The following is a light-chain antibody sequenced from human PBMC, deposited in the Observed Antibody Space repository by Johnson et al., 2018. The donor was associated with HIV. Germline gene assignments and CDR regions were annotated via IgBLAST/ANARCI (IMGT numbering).Light chain of an antibody. CDR3: GTWDNSLSAV. Sequence: QSVLTQPPSVSAAPGQKVTISCSGSTSNIGDNYVSWYRQLPGTAPKLLISANDKRPSGIPDRFSGSKSGTSATLGITGLQTGDEADYYCGTWDNSLSAVFGTGTKVTVL. CDR2: AND. J-gene: IGLJ1*01. CDR1: TSNIGDNY. V-gene: IGLV1-51*01.